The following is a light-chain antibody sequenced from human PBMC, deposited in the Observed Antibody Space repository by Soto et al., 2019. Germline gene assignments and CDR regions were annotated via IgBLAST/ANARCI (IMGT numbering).Light chain of an antibody. V-gene: IGLV2-8*01. Sequence: QSVLTQPPSAPGSPGQSVTISCTGTKNDIGVYDFVSWYQHHPGKAPRLIIYEVVQRPSGVPDRFSGSKSGNTASLPVSGLQAADEADYFCKSYAGSNTYVFGSGTKVTVL. CDR3: KSYAGSNTYV. CDR1: KNDIGVYDF. J-gene: IGLJ1*01. CDR2: EVV.